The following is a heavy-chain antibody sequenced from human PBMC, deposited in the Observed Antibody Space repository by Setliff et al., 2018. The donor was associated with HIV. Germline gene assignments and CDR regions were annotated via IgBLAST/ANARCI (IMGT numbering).Heavy chain of an antibody. CDR3: ARSPGVATITIFDY. CDR1: GGSISSHY. CDR2: IYYSGST. V-gene: IGHV4-59*08. D-gene: IGHD5-12*01. J-gene: IGHJ4*02. Sequence: KTSETLSLTCTVSGGSISSHYWSWIRQPPGKGLEWIGYIYYSGSTNYNPSLKSRVTISVDTSKNQVSLKLSSVTAADTAVYYCARSPGVATITIFDYWGQGTLVTVSS.